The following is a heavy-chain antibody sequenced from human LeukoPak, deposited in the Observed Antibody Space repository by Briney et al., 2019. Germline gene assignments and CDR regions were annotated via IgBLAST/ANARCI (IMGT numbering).Heavy chain of an antibody. J-gene: IGHJ4*02. D-gene: IGHD6-19*01. CDR2: ISYDGSNK. CDR3: ARTTGIAVAGKEGELDY. CDR1: GFTFSSYG. V-gene: IGHV3-30*03. Sequence: GRSLRLSGAASGFTFSSYGMHWVRQAPGKGLDWVAVISYDGSNKYYADSVKGRFTISRDNSKNTLYLQMNSLRAEDTAVYYCARTTGIAVAGKEGELDYWGQGTLVTVSS.